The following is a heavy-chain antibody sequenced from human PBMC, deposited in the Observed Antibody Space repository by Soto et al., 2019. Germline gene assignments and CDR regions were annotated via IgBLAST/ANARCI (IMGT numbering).Heavy chain of an antibody. V-gene: IGHV2-5*02. Sequence: QITLKESGPTLVKPTQTLTLTCTFSGFSLSASEVGVGWIRQPPGKALEWIALIYGDDEKLYSPSLKSRLTITKDTAKNQVVLTMTKMDPVDTATYYCAQSKWELLRAFEVWGQGTKVTVSS. J-gene: IGHJ3*01. D-gene: IGHD1-26*01. CDR1: GFSLSASEVG. CDR2: IYGDDEK. CDR3: AQSKWELLRAFEV.